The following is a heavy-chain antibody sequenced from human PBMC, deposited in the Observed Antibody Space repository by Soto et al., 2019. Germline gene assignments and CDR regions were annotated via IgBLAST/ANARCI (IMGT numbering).Heavy chain of an antibody. D-gene: IGHD4-17*01. J-gene: IGHJ4*02. CDR1: GFTFSSYA. V-gene: IGHV3-23*01. CDR2: ISGSGGST. CDR3: AKAGSLPLGDYVDY. Sequence: GGSLRLSCAASGFTFSSYAMSWVRQAPGKGLEWVSAISGSGGSTYYADSVKGRFTISRDNSENTLYLQMNSLRAEDTAVYYCAKAGSLPLGDYVDYWGQGTLVTVSS.